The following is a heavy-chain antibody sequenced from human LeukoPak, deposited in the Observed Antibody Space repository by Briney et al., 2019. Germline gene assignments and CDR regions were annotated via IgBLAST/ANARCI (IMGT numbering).Heavy chain of an antibody. J-gene: IGHJ4*02. CDR1: GGSISSSNW. D-gene: IGHD3-3*01. V-gene: IGHV4-4*02. Sequence: SETLSLTCAVSGGSISSSNWWSWVRQPPGKGLEWIGEIYHSGSTNYNPSLKSRVTISVDKSKNQFSLNLSSVTAAGTAVYYCAREHYDFWSGSQRRGYFDYWGQGTLVTVSS. CDR3: AREHYDFWSGSQRRGYFDY. CDR2: IYHSGST.